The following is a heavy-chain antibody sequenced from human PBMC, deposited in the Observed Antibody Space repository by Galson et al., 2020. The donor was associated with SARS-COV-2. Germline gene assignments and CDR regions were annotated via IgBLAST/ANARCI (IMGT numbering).Heavy chain of an antibody. CDR2: TSHDGNTN. CDR1: DFTFSIYG. D-gene: IGHD3-10*01. Sequence: QLGESLKISCAASDFTFSIYGIHWVRQDPGKGLEWVAVTSHDGNTNSYADSVKGRFSISRDTSNTLYLQMNSLRTQETAVYYCAKDPWGPYGSGTYTGMGVWARVATVVVSS. V-gene: IGHV3-30*18. CDR3: AKDPWGPYGSGTYTGMGV. J-gene: IGHJ6*02.